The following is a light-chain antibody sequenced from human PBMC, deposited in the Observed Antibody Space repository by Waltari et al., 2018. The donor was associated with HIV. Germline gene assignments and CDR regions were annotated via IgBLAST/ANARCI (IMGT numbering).Light chain of an antibody. J-gene: IGLJ2*01. CDR3: QSYDSSLSAL. Sequence: HSVLTQPPSVSGAPGQRVTISCTGSSSNIGAGFDVHWYQHLPVTAPKLLIYSNSNRPSGVPDRFSGSKSGTSASLAITGLQAEDEADYYCQSYDSSLSALFGGGTKLTVL. V-gene: IGLV1-40*01. CDR1: SSNIGAGFD. CDR2: SNS.